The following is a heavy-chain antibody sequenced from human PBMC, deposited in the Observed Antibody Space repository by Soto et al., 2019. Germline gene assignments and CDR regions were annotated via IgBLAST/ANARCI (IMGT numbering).Heavy chain of an antibody. D-gene: IGHD3-3*01. J-gene: IGHJ4*02. Sequence: QVQLQESGPGLVKPSGTLSLTCIVSGGSIISYYWNWIGQPPGKGLEWIGHIYYSGSTNYNPSLKSRVTISVDTSKNHFSLKLSSVTAADTAVYYCARSSPRVVSPWDYWGQGTLVTVSS. CDR1: GGSIISYY. CDR2: IYYSGST. CDR3: ARSSPRVVSPWDY. V-gene: IGHV4-59*01.